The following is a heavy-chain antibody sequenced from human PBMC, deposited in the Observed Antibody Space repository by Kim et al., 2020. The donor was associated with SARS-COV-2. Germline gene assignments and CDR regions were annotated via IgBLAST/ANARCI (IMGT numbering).Heavy chain of an antibody. V-gene: IGHV4-59*01. D-gene: IGHD6-19*01. CDR1: GGSINSYY. Sequence: SETLSLTCTVSGGSINSYYWGWIRQPPGKGLEWIGYISYDGSTKYNPSLKSRVTVSVDTSKNQFSLKLRSVTAADTAVHYCVRVTGGSGWYLDYWGQGTLVTVSS. J-gene: IGHJ4*02. CDR2: ISYDGST. CDR3: VRVTGGSGWYLDY.